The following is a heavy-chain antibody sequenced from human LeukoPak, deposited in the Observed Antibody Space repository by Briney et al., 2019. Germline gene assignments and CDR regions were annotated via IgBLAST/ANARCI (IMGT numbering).Heavy chain of an antibody. CDR2: ISYSGST. CDR3: TRHHSVRQLWFWYFDF. V-gene: IGHV4-39*01. Sequence: KPSETLSLTCALSGGSFNPRIDFWGWIRQPPGKGLEWIGSISYSGSTYYSLSLRSRVSISVDTSKNQFSLKLTSVTAVDTAMYYCTRHHSVRQLWFWYFDFWGQGSMVTVSS. J-gene: IGHJ4*02. CDR1: GGSFNPRIDF. D-gene: IGHD3-10*01.